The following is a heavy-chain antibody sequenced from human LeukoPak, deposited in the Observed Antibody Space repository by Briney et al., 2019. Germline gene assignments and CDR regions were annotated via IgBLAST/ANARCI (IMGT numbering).Heavy chain of an antibody. J-gene: IGHJ6*03. CDR1: GFTFSSYA. Sequence: GGSLRLSCAASGFTFSSYAMHWVRQAPGKGLEWVAVISYDGSNKYYADSVKGRFTISRDDSKNTLYLQMNSLRAEDTAVYYCARETPRFYCTNGVCPSYYMDVWGKGTTVTVSS. V-gene: IGHV3-30-3*01. CDR3: ARETPRFYCTNGVCPSYYMDV. CDR2: ISYDGSNK. D-gene: IGHD2-8*01.